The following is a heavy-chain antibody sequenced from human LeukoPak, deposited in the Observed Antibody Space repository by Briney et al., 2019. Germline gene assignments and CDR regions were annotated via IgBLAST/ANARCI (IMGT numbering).Heavy chain of an antibody. Sequence: GGSLRLSCAASAFIFSSYSMTWVRHAPGKGLEWVSSISSSSTYIYYADSVKGRFTISRDNAKNSLYLQMNSLRAEDTAVYYCARVGGSSSRYFDNWGQGALVTVSS. CDR3: ARVGGSSSRYFDN. CDR1: AFIFSSYS. J-gene: IGHJ4*02. V-gene: IGHV3-21*01. CDR2: ISSSSTYI. D-gene: IGHD6-6*01.